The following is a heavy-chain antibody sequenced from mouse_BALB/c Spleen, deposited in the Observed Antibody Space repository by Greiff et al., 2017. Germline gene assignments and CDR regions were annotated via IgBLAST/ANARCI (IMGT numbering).Heavy chain of an antibody. CDR2: INPSNGRT. Sequence: QVHVKQSGAELVKPGASVKLSCKASGYTFTSYWMHWVKQRPGQGLEWIGEINPSNGRTNYNEKFKSKATLTVDKSSSTAYMQLSSLTSEDSAVYYCARSGSTVVAHFDYWGQGTTLTVSS. D-gene: IGHD1-1*01. V-gene: IGHV1S81*02. CDR1: GYTFTSYW. J-gene: IGHJ2*01. CDR3: ARSGSTVVAHFDY.